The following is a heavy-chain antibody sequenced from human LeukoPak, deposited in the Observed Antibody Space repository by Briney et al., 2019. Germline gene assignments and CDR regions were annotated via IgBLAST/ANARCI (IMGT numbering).Heavy chain of an antibody. D-gene: IGHD1-26*01. Sequence: PGGSLRLSCAASGFTLSSYSMNWVRQAPGKGLEWVSSISRSRSDIRYGDSVKGRFNISRDNAKNSLYLQMNSLRAEDTAVYYCARDPGADSGSGGWGQGTLVTVSS. V-gene: IGHV3-21*01. CDR2: ISRSRSDI. J-gene: IGHJ4*02. CDR3: ARDPGADSGSGG. CDR1: GFTLSSYS.